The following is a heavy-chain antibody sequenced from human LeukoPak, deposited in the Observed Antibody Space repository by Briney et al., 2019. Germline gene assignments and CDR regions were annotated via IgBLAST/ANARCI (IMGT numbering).Heavy chain of an antibody. D-gene: IGHD5-24*01. Sequence: SETLSLTCAVYGGSFSGYYWSWIRQPPGKGLEWIGEINHSGSTNYNPSLKSRVTISVDMSKNQFSLKLSSVTAADTAVYYCARGGDGYNYIVDYWGQGTLVTVSS. CDR2: INHSGST. CDR3: ARGGDGYNYIVDY. J-gene: IGHJ4*02. V-gene: IGHV4-34*01. CDR1: GGSFSGYY.